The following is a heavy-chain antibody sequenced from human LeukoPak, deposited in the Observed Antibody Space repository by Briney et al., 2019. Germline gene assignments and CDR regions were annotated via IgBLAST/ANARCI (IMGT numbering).Heavy chain of an antibody. CDR2: ISYDGSNK. CDR1: GFIFTNYG. V-gene: IGHV3-30*03. CDR3: ATDRGWRTSGYYLYYFEY. D-gene: IGHD3-3*01. J-gene: IGHJ4*02. Sequence: GGSLRLSCAASGFIFTNYGMHWVRQAPGKGLEWVALISYDGSNKYYADSVEGRFTISRDASENTLYLQMSSLRAEDTAVYYCATDRGWRTSGYYLYYFEYWGQGTLVTYSS.